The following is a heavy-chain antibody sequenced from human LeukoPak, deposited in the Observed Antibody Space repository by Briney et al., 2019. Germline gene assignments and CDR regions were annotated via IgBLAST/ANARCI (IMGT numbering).Heavy chain of an antibody. J-gene: IGHJ5*02. Sequence: GRSLRLSCAASGFTFSSFAMRWVRQAAVKGLEWVSAISGSGGSTYYEVSVKGRFTMSRDNAKSSEYLQMNSLRAEDTAVYYCARDQGWFDPWGQGTLVTVSS. V-gene: IGHV3-23*01. CDR1: GFTFSSFA. CDR2: ISGSGGST. CDR3: ARDQGWFDP.